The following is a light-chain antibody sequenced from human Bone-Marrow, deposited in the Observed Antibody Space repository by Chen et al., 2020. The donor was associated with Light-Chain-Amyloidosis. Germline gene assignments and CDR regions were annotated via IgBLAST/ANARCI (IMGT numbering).Light chain of an antibody. CDR3: QYYQGSSQGV. CDR2: EDD. V-gene: IGLV6-57*01. Sequence: NFMLTQPHSVSESPGKTVIISCTRSSGSIATNYVQWYQQRPGSSPTTVIYEDDQRPSGVPARFSGSIDRSSNSASLTISGLKTEDEADYYCQYYQGSSQGVFGGGTKLTVL. J-gene: IGLJ3*02. CDR1: SGSIATNY.